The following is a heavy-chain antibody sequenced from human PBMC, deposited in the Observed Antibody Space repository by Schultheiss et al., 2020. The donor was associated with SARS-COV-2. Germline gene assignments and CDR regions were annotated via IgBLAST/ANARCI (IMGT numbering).Heavy chain of an antibody. D-gene: IGHD3-16*01. CDR3: AREGGSYGNFDY. J-gene: IGHJ4*02. CDR1: GFTFSSYA. CDR2: ISSSSSYI. V-gene: IGHV3-21*01. Sequence: GESLKISCAASGFTFSSYAMHWVRQAPGKGLEWVSSISSSSSYIYYADSVKGRFTISRDNSKNTLYLQMNSLRAEDTAVYYCAREGGSYGNFDYWGQGTLVTVSS.